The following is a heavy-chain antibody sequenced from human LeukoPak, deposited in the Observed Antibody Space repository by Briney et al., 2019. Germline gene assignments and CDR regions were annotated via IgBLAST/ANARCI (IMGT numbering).Heavy chain of an antibody. CDR2: IYYSGST. V-gene: IGHV4-59*12. CDR1: GGSISSYY. J-gene: IGHJ4*02. Sequence: SETLSLTCTVSGGSISSYYWSWIRQPPGKGLEWIGYIYYSGSTNYNPSLKSRVTISIDTSKNQFSLKLSSVTAADTAVYYCAREYTLYRSGWFLDYWGQGTVVTVSS. D-gene: IGHD6-19*01. CDR3: AREYTLYRSGWFLDY.